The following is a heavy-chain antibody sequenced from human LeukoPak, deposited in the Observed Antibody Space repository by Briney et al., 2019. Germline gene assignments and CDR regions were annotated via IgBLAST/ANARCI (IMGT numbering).Heavy chain of an antibody. J-gene: IGHJ4*02. Sequence: ASVKVSCKASGYTFTGYYMHWLRQAPGQGGEGMGWINPNSGGTNYAQKFQGRVTMTRDRSISTAYMELSRLRSDDTAVYYCALDSSGYLDYWGQGTLVTVSS. CDR1: GYTFTGYY. V-gene: IGHV1-2*02. D-gene: IGHD6-19*01. CDR3: ALDSSGYLDY. CDR2: INPNSGGT.